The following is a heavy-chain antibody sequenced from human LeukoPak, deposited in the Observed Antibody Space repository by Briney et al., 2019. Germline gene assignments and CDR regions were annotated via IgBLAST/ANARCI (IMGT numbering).Heavy chain of an antibody. V-gene: IGHV3-21*01. CDR1: GFTFSSYS. D-gene: IGHD3-10*01. CDR3: ARDFSGGFDY. J-gene: IGHJ4*02. CDR2: ISSSSSYI. Sequence: GGSLRLSCAASGFTFSSYSMNWVRQAPGKGLEWVSSISSSSSYIYYADSVKGRFTISRDNAKNSLYLQMNSLRAEDAAVYYCARDFSGGFDYWGQGTLVTVSS.